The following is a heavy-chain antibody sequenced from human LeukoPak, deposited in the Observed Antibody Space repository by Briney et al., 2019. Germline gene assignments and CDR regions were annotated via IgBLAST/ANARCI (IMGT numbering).Heavy chain of an antibody. V-gene: IGHV4-34*01. CDR1: GGSFSGYY. CDR2: INHSGST. Sequence: PSETLSLTCAVYGGSFSGYYWSWIRQPPGKGLEWIGEINHSGSTNYNPSLKSRVTISVDTSKNQFSLKLSSVTAADTAVYYCARLFARGGSSWYLRNYYFDYWGQGTLVTVSS. CDR3: ARLFARGGSSWYLRNYYFDY. J-gene: IGHJ4*02. D-gene: IGHD6-13*01.